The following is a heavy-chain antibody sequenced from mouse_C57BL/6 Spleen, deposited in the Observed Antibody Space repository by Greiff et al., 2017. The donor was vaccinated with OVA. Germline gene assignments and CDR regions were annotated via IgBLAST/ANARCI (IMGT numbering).Heavy chain of an antibody. Sequence: VHLVESGPELVKPGASVKISCKASGYAFSSSWMNWVKQRPGKGLEWIGRIYPGDGDTNYNGKFKGKATLTADKSSSTAYMQLSSLTSEDSAVYFCATVVAPYAMDYWGQGTSVTVSS. CDR3: ATVVAPYAMDY. CDR2: IYPGDGDT. D-gene: IGHD1-1*01. CDR1: GYAFSSSW. J-gene: IGHJ4*01. V-gene: IGHV1-82*01.